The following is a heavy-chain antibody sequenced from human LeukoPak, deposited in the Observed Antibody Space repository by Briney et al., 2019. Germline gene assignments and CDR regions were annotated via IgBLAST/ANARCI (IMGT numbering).Heavy chain of an antibody. CDR2: INTDNGKT. V-gene: IGHV1-3*04. CDR1: GYTFTSYA. Sequence: ASVKVSCKASGYTFTSYAMNWVRQAPGQRLEWMGWINTDNGKTKYSQKVQGRVTITRDTSASTAYMELSSLRSEDTAVYYCARDYQQWLANLFDYWGQGTLVTVSS. J-gene: IGHJ4*02. CDR3: ARDYQQWLANLFDY. D-gene: IGHD6-19*01.